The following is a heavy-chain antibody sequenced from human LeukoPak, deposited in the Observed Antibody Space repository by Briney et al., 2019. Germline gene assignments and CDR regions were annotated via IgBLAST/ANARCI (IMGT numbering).Heavy chain of an antibody. CDR2: VSTSGGT. V-gene: IGHV3-23*01. CDR1: GLTFSNSA. J-gene: IGHJ4*02. CDR3: AKGGKWPRFGPEY. Sequence: PGGSLRLSCAASGLTFSNSAMNWVRQAPGKGLECVSSVSTSGGTYYADSVKGRFTISRDNSKNTVHLQMNSLRAEDTAVYYCAKGGKWPRFGPEYWGRGTLVTVSS. D-gene: IGHD5-12*01.